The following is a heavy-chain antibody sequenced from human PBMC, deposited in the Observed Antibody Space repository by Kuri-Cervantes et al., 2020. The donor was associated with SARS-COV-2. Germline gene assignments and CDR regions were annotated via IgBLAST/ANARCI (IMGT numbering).Heavy chain of an antibody. D-gene: IGHD6-6*01. J-gene: IGHJ3*02. V-gene: IGHV1-69*06. CDR3: AQYSSSYLNDAFDI. Sequence: SVKVSCKASGGTFSSYAISWVRQAPGQGLEWMGGIIPIFGTENYAQKFQGRVTITANKSTSTAYMELRSLRYDDTAVYYGAQYSSSYLNDAFDIWGQGTMVTVSS. CDR2: IIPIFGTE. CDR1: GGTFSSYA.